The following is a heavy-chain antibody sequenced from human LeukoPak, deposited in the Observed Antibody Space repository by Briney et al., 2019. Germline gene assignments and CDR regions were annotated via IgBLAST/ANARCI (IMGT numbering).Heavy chain of an antibody. CDR2: SSYSGST. D-gene: IGHD1-26*01. Sequence: KPSETLSLTCTVSGGSVSSGSYYWSWIRQPPGKGLEWIRYSSYSGSTNYNPSLKSRVTISVDTSKNQFSLKLSSVTAADTSVYYCARESTVGAVGHWGQGTLVTVCS. CDR1: GGSVSSGSYY. CDR3: ARESTVGAVGH. V-gene: IGHV4-61*01. J-gene: IGHJ4*02.